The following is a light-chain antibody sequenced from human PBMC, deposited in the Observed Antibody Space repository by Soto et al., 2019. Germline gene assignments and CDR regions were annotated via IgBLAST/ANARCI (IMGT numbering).Light chain of an antibody. V-gene: IGKV1-5*03. J-gene: IGKJ1*01. CDR2: EAS. CDR1: QSISTW. Sequence: IKMTQSPSTLSASVGDRVTITFRASQSISTWLAWYQQKSGKAPKLLIYEASTLGSGVPSRFSGSGSGTEFTLPISSLQPDDFATYYCQQYNSYSPTFGQGTKVDI. CDR3: QQYNSYSPT.